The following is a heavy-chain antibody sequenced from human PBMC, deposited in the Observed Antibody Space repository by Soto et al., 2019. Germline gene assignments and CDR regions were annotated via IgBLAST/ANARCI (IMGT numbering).Heavy chain of an antibody. Sequence: SETLSLTCTVSGGSISNYYWSWIRQPPGKGLEWIGYIYYGGTTNYNPSLKSRVTISVDTSKNQFSLKLSSVTAADTAVYYCARLIVGARGAFDIWGQGTLVTVSS. CDR3: ARLIVGARGAFDI. CDR1: GGSISNYY. CDR2: IYYGGTT. J-gene: IGHJ3*02. D-gene: IGHD1-26*01. V-gene: IGHV4-59*12.